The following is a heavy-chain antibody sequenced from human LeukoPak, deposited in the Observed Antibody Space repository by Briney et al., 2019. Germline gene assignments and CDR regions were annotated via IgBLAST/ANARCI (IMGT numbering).Heavy chain of an antibody. J-gene: IGHJ4*02. D-gene: IGHD2-21*02. CDR3: ARDGVMTADY. CDR1: GASISSSSSY. V-gene: IGHV4-39*07. Sequence: PSETLSLTCTVSGASISSSSSYWGWIRQPPGKGLEWIGSIFYSGSPYYNPSLKSRVTISVDTSRNQFSLKLSSVTAADTAVCYCARDGVMTADYWGQGTLVTVSS. CDR2: IFYSGSP.